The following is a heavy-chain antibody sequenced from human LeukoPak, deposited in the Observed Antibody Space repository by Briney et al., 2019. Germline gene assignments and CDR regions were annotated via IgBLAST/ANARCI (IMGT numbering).Heavy chain of an antibody. CDR2: IYYSGST. CDR1: GGSINSYY. Sequence: PSETLSLTCTVSGGSINSYYWSWIRQPPGKGLEWIGYIYYSGSTNYNPSLKSRVTISVDTSKNQFSLKLSSVTAADTAVYYCARLGGDYPYGMDVWGQGTTVTVSS. D-gene: IGHD2-21*02. J-gene: IGHJ6*02. V-gene: IGHV4-59*01. CDR3: ARLGGDYPYGMDV.